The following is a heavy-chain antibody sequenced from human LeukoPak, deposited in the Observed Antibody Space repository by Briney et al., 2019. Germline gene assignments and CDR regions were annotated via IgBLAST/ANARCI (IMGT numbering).Heavy chain of an antibody. V-gene: IGHV4-61*02. CDR2: IYTTGST. CDR1: GGSISSGLYY. D-gene: IGHD3-10*01. CDR3: ARGVYGSGMLDY. J-gene: IGHJ4*02. Sequence: PSETLSLTCTVSGGSISSGLYYWDWIRQPAGKGLEWIGRIYTTGSTNYNPSHKRRLTISLDTSKDLFSLSLTSVTAADTAVYYCARGVYGSGMLDYWGQGTLVTVSS.